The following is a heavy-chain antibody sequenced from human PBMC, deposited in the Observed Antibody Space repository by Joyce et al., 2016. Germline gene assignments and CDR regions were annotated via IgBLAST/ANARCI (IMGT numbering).Heavy chain of an antibody. J-gene: IGHJ4*02. Sequence: QLLLQESGPGLVKTSQTLSLTCAVSGDSFTTGGYAWNWILQPPGKGLEWIGDIYHSGNTHFTPSLQSRVTISLDRSKSQFSLKLSSVTAADTAVYYCARAPRGPGYFDSWGQGTLVTVSS. V-gene: IGHV4-30-2*01. CDR3: ARAPRGPGYFDS. D-gene: IGHD3-10*01. CDR2: IYHSGNT. CDR1: GDSFTTGGYA.